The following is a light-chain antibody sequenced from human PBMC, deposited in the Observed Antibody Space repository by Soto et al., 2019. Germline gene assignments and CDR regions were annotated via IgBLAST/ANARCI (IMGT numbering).Light chain of an antibody. J-gene: IGLJ2*01. CDR3: SSHSSSGTLV. V-gene: IGLV2-14*03. CDR1: SSDIGAFNY. Sequence: QAVVTQPASVSGSPGQSITISCTGNSSDIGAFNYVSWYQQRPGKAPQLMIYDVSNRPSGVSSRFSGSKAGNTASLTISGLQIEDEADYYCSSHSSSGTLVFGGGTKLTVL. CDR2: DVS.